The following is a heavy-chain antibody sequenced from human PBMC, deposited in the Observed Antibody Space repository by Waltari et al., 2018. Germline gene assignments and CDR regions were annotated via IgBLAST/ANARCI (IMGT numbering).Heavy chain of an antibody. CDR1: C. J-gene: IGHJ4*02. D-gene: IGHD1-1*01. V-gene: IGHV4-4*02. CDR3: ARDRGRGLFLDS. CDR2: VRVSGKT. Sequence: CSSWVRQSQGRGLEWIGQVRVSGKTNYNPSIETRISVSLDTSRKQFSLRMTSATAADTAVYYCARDRGRGLFLDSWGQGILVTVSP.